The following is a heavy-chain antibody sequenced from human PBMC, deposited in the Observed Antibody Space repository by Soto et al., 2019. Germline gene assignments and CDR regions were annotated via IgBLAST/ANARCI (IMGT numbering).Heavy chain of an antibody. Sequence: GGSLRLSCADSGSAFNTYNMNWVRQAPGKGLEWISYISSSTYTIYYADSVRGRFTISRDNAENSLYLQMNSLRAEDTAVYYCARGLSFMNRPYYYMDVWGKGTTVTVSS. CDR2: ISSSTYTI. CDR1: GSAFNTYN. J-gene: IGHJ6*03. CDR3: ARGLSFMNRPYYYMDV. V-gene: IGHV3-48*01.